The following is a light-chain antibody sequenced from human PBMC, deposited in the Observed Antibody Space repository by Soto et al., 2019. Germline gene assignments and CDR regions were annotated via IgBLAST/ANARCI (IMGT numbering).Light chain of an antibody. Sequence: EVVLTQSPGTLSLSPREGPNLSCRASQSVSTSVGWYQQKPGQAPRLLIYGASNRATGIPDRFSGSGSGTDFTLTISRLEPEDFAVYYCQQYDRSPRTFGQGTKVDI. CDR2: GAS. V-gene: IGKV3-20*01. CDR1: QSVSTS. CDR3: QQYDRSPRT. J-gene: IGKJ1*01.